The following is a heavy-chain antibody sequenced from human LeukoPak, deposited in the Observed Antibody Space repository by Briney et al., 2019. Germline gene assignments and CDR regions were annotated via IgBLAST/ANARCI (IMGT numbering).Heavy chain of an antibody. Sequence: PSGTLSLTCAVSGGSISSSNWWSWVRQPPGKGLEWIGEIYHSGSTNYNPSLKSRVTISVDTSKNQFSLKLTSVTAADTAVYYCARLPEPGIAAAGAFDYWGQGTLVTVSS. CDR2: IYHSGST. CDR1: GGSISSSNW. D-gene: IGHD6-13*01. CDR3: ARLPEPGIAAAGAFDY. J-gene: IGHJ4*02. V-gene: IGHV4-4*02.